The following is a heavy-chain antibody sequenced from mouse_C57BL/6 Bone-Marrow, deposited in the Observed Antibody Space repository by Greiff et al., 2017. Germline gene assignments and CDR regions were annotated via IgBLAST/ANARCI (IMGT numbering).Heavy chain of an antibody. CDR3: ARDGSSLDWFAY. CDR2: IDPSDSYT. CDR1: GYTFTSYW. J-gene: IGHJ3*01. V-gene: IGHV1-69*01. Sequence: QVQLQQPGAELVMPGASVKLSCKASGYTFTSYWMHWVKQRPGQGLEWIGEIDPSDSYTNYNQKFKGKSTLTVDKSSSTAYMRLSSLTSEDSAVYYCARDGSSLDWFAYWGQGTLVTVSA. D-gene: IGHD1-1*01.